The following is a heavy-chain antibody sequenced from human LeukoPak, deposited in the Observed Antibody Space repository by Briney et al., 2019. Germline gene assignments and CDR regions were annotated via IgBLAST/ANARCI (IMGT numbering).Heavy chain of an antibody. V-gene: IGHV3-30*18. Sequence: GGSLRLSCAASGFTFSSYGMHWVRQAPGKGLEWVAVISYDGSNKYYADSVKGRFTISRDNSKNTLYLQMNSLRAEDTAVYYCAKDKGITMIVVVITGYFDYWGQGTLVTVSS. CDR2: ISYDGSNK. J-gene: IGHJ4*02. CDR3: AKDKGITMIVVVITGYFDY. CDR1: GFTFSSYG. D-gene: IGHD3-22*01.